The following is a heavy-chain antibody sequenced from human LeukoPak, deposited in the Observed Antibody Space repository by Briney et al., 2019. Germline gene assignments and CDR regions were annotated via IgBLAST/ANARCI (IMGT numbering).Heavy chain of an antibody. CDR2: ISGSGGST. CDR1: GFTFTNYW. J-gene: IGHJ4*02. V-gene: IGHV3-23*01. Sequence: GGSLRLSCVASGFTFTNYWMSWVRQAPGKGLEWVSAISGSGGSTYYADSVKGRFTISRDNSKNTLYLQMNSLRAEDTAVYYCAKPESGYYSYFDYWGQGTLVTVSS. D-gene: IGHD3-3*01. CDR3: AKPESGYYSYFDY.